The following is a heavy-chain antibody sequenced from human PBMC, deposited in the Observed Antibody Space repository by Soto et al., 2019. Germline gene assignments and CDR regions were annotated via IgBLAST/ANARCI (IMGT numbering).Heavy chain of an antibody. CDR2: ISSSSSYI. CDR1: GFTFSSYS. J-gene: IGHJ5*02. Sequence: GGSLRLSCAASGFTFSSYSMNWVRQAPGKGLEWVSSISSSSSYIYYAGSVKGRFTISRDNAKNSLYLQMNSLRAEDTAVYYCAREEEQWLAPGWFDPWGQGTLVTVSS. V-gene: IGHV3-21*01. CDR3: AREEEQWLAPGWFDP. D-gene: IGHD6-19*01.